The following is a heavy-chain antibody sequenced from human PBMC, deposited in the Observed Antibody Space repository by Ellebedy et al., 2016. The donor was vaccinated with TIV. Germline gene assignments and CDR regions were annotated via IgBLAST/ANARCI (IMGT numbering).Heavy chain of an antibody. CDR1: GGSFSGYS. CDR3: ARVVVPAAILLYYYDAMDV. Sequence: MPSETLSLTCAVYGGSFSGYSWSWIRQPPGKGLEWIGEINHSGSTSYNPSLKSRVTISVDTSKHQFSLKLSSVTAADTAVYYCARVVVPAAILLYYYDAMDVWGQGTTVTVSS. J-gene: IGHJ6*02. D-gene: IGHD2-2*02. V-gene: IGHV4-34*01. CDR2: INHSGST.